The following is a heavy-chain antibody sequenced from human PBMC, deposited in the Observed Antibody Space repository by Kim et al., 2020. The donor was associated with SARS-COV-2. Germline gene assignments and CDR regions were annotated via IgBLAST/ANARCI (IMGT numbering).Heavy chain of an antibody. D-gene: IGHD6-19*01. Sequence: EQKFKGRVTMTRDTSTSTVYMELSSLRSEDTAVYYCARAGIAVAGTGFDPWGQGTLVTVSS. J-gene: IGHJ5*02. V-gene: IGHV1-46*01. CDR3: ARAGIAVAGTGFDP.